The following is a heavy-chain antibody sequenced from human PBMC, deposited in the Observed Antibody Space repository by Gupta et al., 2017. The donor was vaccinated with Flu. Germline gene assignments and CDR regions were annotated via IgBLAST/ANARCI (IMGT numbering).Heavy chain of an antibody. CDR2: IFSNDEK. CDR3: ARIRRITIFGVVRYGMDV. CDR1: GFSLSNARMG. D-gene: IGHD3-3*01. V-gene: IGHV2-26*01. Sequence: QVTLKESGPVLVKPTETLTLTCTVSGFSLSNARMGVSWIRQPPGKTLEWLAHIFSNDEKSYSTSLKSRLTISKDTSKSQVVLTMTNMDPVDTATYYCARIRRITIFGVVRYGMDVWGQGTTVTVSS. J-gene: IGHJ6*02.